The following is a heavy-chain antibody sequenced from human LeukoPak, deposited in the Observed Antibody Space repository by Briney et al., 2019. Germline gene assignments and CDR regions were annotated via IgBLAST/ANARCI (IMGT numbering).Heavy chain of an antibody. Sequence: SETLSLTCTVSGGSISSSSYYWGWIRQPPGKGLEWIGSIYYSGSTYYNPSLKSRVTISVDTSKNQFSLKLSSVTAADTAVYYATRGYSGYDLDAFDIWGQGTMVTVSS. D-gene: IGHD5-12*01. J-gene: IGHJ3*02. CDR3: TRGYSGYDLDAFDI. CDR2: IYYSGST. V-gene: IGHV4-39*01. CDR1: GGSISSSSYY.